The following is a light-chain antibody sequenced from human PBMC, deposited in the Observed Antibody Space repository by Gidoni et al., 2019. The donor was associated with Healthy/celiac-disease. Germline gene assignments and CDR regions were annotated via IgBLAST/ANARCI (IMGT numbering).Light chain of an antibody. J-gene: IGKJ1*01. Sequence: EIVMTQPQATLSVSPGERATLSCRASQSVSSNLAWYQQKPGQAPRLLIYGASTRDTGIPARFNGSGSGTGFTLTISSLQSEDFAVYYCQQYNNWPPWTFGQGTKVEIK. V-gene: IGKV3-15*01. CDR1: QSVSSN. CDR3: QQYNNWPPWT. CDR2: GAS.